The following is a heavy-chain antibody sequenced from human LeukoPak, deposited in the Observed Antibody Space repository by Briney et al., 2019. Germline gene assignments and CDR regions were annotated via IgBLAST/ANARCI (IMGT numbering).Heavy chain of an antibody. J-gene: IGHJ4*02. V-gene: IGHV3-7*04. CDR3: ARGDAFSGDH. Sequence: PGGSLRLSCAVSGFTFSNFWMSWVRQAPGRGLEWVANIHPEGNEKYHVGSVEGRFVISRDNTKNLLFLRMSGLRVEDTALYYCARGDAFSGDHWGQGTLVTVSS. CDR1: GFTFSNFW. CDR2: IHPEGNEK.